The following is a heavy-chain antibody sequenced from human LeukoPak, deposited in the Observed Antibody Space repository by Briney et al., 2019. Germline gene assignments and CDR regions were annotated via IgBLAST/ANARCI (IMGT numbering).Heavy chain of an antibody. CDR2: ICAYNGNT. V-gene: IGHV1-18*01. CDR1: RYTFTSNG. CDR3: ARALLGYYYDSSGRNFDY. J-gene: IGHJ4*02. D-gene: IGHD3-22*01. Sequence: ASLKVSSEASRYTFTSNGINSVRHAPGQGLEWMGWICAYNGNTNYGQKLQDRVTMTTDTSTSTAYMELRSLRSDDTAVYCCARALLGYYYDSSGRNFDYWGQGTLVTVSS.